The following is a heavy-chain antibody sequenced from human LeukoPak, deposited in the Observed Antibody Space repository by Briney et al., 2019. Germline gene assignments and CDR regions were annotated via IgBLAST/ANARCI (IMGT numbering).Heavy chain of an antibody. D-gene: IGHD6-19*01. CDR1: GFTLNNAW. V-gene: IGHV3-23*01. CDR3: AKSIAVAGTPPDQDYFDY. J-gene: IGHJ4*02. CDR2: ISGRGGST. Sequence: GGSLRLSCAVSGFTLNNAWMSWVRPAPGKGLEWVSAISGRGGSTYYADSVKGRFTISRDNSKNTLYLQMNSLRAEDTAVYYCAKSIAVAGTPPDQDYFDYWGQGTLVTVSS.